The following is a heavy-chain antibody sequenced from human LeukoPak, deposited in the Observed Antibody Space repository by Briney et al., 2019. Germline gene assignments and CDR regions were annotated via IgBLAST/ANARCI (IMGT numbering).Heavy chain of an antibody. Sequence: SETLSLTCTVSGGSLSSYYWSWLRQPPGKGLEWIGYIYYSGSTNYNPSLKSRVTISVDTSKNQFSLTLSSVTAADTAVYYCAREPPYYYYMDVWGKGTTVTVSS. CDR1: GGSLSSYY. CDR2: IYYSGST. J-gene: IGHJ6*03. V-gene: IGHV4-59*01. CDR3: AREPPYYYYMDV.